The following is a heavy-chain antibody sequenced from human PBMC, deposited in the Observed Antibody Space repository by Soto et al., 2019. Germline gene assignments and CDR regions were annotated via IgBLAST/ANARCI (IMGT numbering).Heavy chain of an antibody. V-gene: IGHV3-7*01. CDR1: GFNFSSYW. J-gene: IGHJ4*02. D-gene: IGHD4-17*01. CDR3: ARDPQSRKDYGGHDY. CDR2: IKQDGSER. Sequence: EVQLVESGGGLVQPGGSLRLSCAAAGFNFSSYWMSWVRQAPGKGLEWVANIKQDGSERYYVDSVKGRFIISRDNAKDSLYLRINSLRAEDTAVYYCARDPQSRKDYGGHDYWGQGTLLTVSS.